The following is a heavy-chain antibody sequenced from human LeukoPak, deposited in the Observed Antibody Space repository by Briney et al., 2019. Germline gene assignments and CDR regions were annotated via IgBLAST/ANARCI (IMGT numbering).Heavy chain of an antibody. V-gene: IGHV3-7*01. Sequence: PGGSLRLSCAASGFTFSTSWMIWVRQAPGKGLEWAANIKGDGSEKYYVDSVKGRFTISRDNAKNSLYLQMNSLRAEDTAVYYCASGYYSGWYIPYYWGQGTLVTVSS. CDR3: ASGYYSGWYIPYY. J-gene: IGHJ4*02. CDR1: GFTFSTSW. D-gene: IGHD6-19*01. CDR2: IKGDGSEK.